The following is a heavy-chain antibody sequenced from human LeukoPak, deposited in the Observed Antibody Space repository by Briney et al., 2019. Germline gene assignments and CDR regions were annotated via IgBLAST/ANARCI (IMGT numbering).Heavy chain of an antibody. CDR2: ISGDGGST. Sequence: GGSLRLSCAASGFTFDDYAMHWVRQAPGKGLEWVSLISGDGGSTYYADSVKGRLTISRDNSKNSLYLQMNSLRTEDTALYYCAKSYYDSSGYLYFQHWGQGTLVTVSS. CDR3: AKSYYDSSGYLYFQH. CDR1: GFTFDDYA. D-gene: IGHD3-22*01. V-gene: IGHV3-43*02. J-gene: IGHJ1*01.